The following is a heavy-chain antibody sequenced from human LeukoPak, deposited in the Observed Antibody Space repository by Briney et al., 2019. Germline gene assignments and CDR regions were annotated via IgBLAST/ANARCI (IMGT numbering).Heavy chain of an antibody. CDR3: ARPSYYYDSSGYHGHFDY. D-gene: IGHD3-22*01. CDR2: IYYSGST. Sequence: SETLSLTCTVSGCSISSSSYYWGWIRQPPGKGLEWIGSIYYSGSTYYNPSLKSRVTISVDTSKNQFSLKLSSVTAADTAVYYCARPSYYYDSSGYHGHFDYWGQGTLVTVSS. J-gene: IGHJ4*02. CDR1: GCSISSSSYY. V-gene: IGHV4-39*01.